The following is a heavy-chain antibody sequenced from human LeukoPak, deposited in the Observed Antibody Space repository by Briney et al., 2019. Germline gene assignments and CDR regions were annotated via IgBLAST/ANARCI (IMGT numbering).Heavy chain of an antibody. D-gene: IGHD3-22*01. V-gene: IGHV1-2*02. CDR3: ARVKHHCSGGSCPYYYDSSGYSPFRY. Sequence: ASVKVSCKASGYTFTGYYMHWVRQAPGQGLEWMGWINPNSGGTNYAQKLQGRVTMTTDTSTSTAYMELRSLRSDDTAVYYCARVKHHCSGGSCPYYYDSSGYSPFRYWGQGTLVTVSS. CDR2: INPNSGGT. J-gene: IGHJ4*02. CDR1: GYTFTGYY.